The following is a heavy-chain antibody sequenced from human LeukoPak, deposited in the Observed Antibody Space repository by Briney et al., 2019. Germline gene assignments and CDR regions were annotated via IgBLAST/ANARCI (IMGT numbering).Heavy chain of an antibody. V-gene: IGHV3-7*01. CDR2: INQDGSEK. D-gene: IGHD7-27*01. J-gene: IGHJ4*02. CDR1: GFTFSNFW. Sequence: PGGSLRLSCAGYGFTFSNFWMNWVRRAPGKGLEWVANINQDGSEKYYADSVKGRFTLSRDNAENSVYLQMSNLRPEETAVYYCATLNWESPDYWGQGTLVTVSS. CDR3: ATLNWESPDY.